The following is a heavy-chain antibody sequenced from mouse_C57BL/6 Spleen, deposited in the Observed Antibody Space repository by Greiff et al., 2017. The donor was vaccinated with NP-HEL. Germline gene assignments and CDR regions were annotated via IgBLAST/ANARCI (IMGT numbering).Heavy chain of an antibody. Sequence: VQLVESGAELVKPGASVKISCKASGYAFSSYWMNWVKQRPGKGLEWIGQIYPGDGDTNYNGKFKGKATLTADKSSSTAYMQLSSLTSEDSAVYFCARAYYSNPSSYFDYWGQGTTLTVSS. V-gene: IGHV1-80*01. CDR1: GYAFSSYW. D-gene: IGHD2-5*01. J-gene: IGHJ2*01. CDR2: IYPGDGDT. CDR3: ARAYYSNPSSYFDY.